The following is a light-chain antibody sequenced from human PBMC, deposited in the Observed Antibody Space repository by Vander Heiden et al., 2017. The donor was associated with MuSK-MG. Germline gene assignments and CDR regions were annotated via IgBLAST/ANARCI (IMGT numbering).Light chain of an antibody. CDR3: QPDGSSPLT. J-gene: IGKJ4*01. V-gene: IGKV3-20*01. CDR2: GAS. Sequence: EIVLTQSPGTLSLSPGERATLSCRASQSVRSSYLAWYQQKPGQAPRLLIYGASSRATGIPDRFSGSGSGTDFTLTISRLEPEDFAVYYCQPDGSSPLTFGGGTKVEIK. CDR1: QSVRSSY.